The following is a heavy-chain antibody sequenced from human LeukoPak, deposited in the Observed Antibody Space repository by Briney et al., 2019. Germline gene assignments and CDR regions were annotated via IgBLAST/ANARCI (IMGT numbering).Heavy chain of an antibody. J-gene: IGHJ4*02. CDR2: IYDSGST. CDR1: GGSISSSSYY. D-gene: IGHD3/OR15-3a*01. V-gene: IGHV4-39*07. Sequence: SETLSLTCTVSGGSISSSSYYWGWIRQPPGKGLEWIGSIYDSGSTYYNPSLKSRVTISVDTSKNQFSLNVSSVTAADTAVYYCARDSPLISPFDHWGQGTLVTVSS. CDR3: ARDSPLISPFDH.